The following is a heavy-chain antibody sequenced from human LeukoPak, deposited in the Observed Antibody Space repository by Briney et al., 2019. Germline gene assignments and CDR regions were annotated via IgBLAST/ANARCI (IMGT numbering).Heavy chain of an antibody. J-gene: IGHJ6*03. D-gene: IGHD3-10*01. Sequence: GGSLRLSCEGSGFSFSNYWMTWVRQAPGKGLEWVANIKQDGGEKNNVDSVEGRFTISRDNAKKSLYLQMNSLRAEDSAVYYCATSGRGNTYGYYYYLGVWGKGTTVIVSS. CDR1: GFSFSNYW. CDR3: ATSGRGNTYGYYYYLGV. CDR2: IKQDGGEK. V-gene: IGHV3-7*01.